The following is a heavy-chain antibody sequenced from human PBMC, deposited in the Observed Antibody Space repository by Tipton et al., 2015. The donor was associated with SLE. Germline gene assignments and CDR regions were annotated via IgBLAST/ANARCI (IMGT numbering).Heavy chain of an antibody. CDR2: ISYSSSTI. Sequence: FLRLSCAAFEFTFSSYNMNWVRQAPGKGLEWVSYISYSSSTIYYRDSVRGRFTISRDNAKNSLYLEMNSLRDEDTAVYYCARGKYFDYWGQGTLVTVSS. V-gene: IGHV3-48*02. J-gene: IGHJ4*02. CDR3: ARGKYFDY. CDR1: EFTFSSYN.